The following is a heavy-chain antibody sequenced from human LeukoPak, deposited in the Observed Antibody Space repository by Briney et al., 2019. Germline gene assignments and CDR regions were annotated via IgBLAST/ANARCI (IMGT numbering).Heavy chain of an antibody. V-gene: IGHV1-8*02. CDR2: VNPNSGNT. Sequence: ASVKVSCKASGYTFTSYGISWVRQAPGQGLEWMGWVNPNSGNTGYAQKFQGRVTMTRNTSISTVYMELSSLRSEDTAVYYCARGGIAAAGVDYWGQGTLVTVSS. CDR1: GYTFTSYG. CDR3: ARGGIAAAGVDY. D-gene: IGHD6-13*01. J-gene: IGHJ4*02.